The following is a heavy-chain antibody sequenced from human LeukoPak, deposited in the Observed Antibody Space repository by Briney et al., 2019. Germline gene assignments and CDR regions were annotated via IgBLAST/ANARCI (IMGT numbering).Heavy chain of an antibody. J-gene: IGHJ4*02. Sequence: PGGSLRLSCAASGFTFSIYWMHWVRQAPGKGLVWVARINSDGSSTNYGDSVKGRFTISRDNAKNTLYLQMNSLRAEDTAVYYCARLTPPFDYWGQGTLVTVSS. V-gene: IGHV3-74*01. CDR2: INSDGSST. D-gene: IGHD3-16*01. CDR3: ARLTPPFDY. CDR1: GFTFSIYW.